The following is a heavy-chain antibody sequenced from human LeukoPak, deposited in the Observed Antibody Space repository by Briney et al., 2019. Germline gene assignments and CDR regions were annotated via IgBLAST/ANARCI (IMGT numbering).Heavy chain of an antibody. CDR3: AREGNDYYYDQ. CDR1: GFTFSSYS. D-gene: IGHD3-16*01. Sequence: NPGGSLRLSCAASGFTFSSYSMNWVRQAPGKGLEWVSSITGDCKYITYADSVKGRFTISRDNAKNSLYLQVASLRGDDTATYYCAREGNDYYYDQWGQGTLVTVSP. V-gene: IGHV3-21*01. J-gene: IGHJ4*02. CDR2: ITGDCKYI.